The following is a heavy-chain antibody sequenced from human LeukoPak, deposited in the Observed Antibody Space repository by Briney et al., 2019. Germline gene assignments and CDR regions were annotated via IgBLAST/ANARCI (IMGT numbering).Heavy chain of an antibody. Sequence: PSETLSLTCTVSGGSISSGSYYWSWIRRPAGKGLEWIGRIYTSGSTNYNPSLKSRVTISVDTSKNQFSLKLSSVTAADTAFYYCARRGSIFEDSEWRTAFDIWGQGTMVIVSS. CDR2: IYTSGST. CDR1: GGSISSGSYY. D-gene: IGHD3-9*01. V-gene: IGHV4-61*02. CDR3: ARRGSIFEDSEWRTAFDI. J-gene: IGHJ3*02.